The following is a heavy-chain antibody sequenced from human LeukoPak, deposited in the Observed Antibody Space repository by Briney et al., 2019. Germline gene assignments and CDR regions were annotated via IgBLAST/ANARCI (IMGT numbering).Heavy chain of an antibody. J-gene: IGHJ4*02. Sequence: ASVKVSCKASGYTFTSFDFNWVRQATGQGLEWMGWISGYNGDTKYAQKFQGRVTMTTDTSTSTAYMELRSLRSDDTAVFYCARAIEVSVSDYWGQGTLVTVSS. CDR3: ARAIEVSVSDY. D-gene: IGHD3-22*01. CDR1: GYTFTSFD. V-gene: IGHV1-18*01. CDR2: ISGYNGDT.